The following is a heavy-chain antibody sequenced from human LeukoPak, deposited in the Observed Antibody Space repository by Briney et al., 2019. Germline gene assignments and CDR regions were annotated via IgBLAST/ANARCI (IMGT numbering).Heavy chain of an antibody. CDR2: TSGSGSST. Sequence: GGSLRLSCTASGFSFSSYAMSWVRQGPGKGLEWVSATSGSGSSTYYADSVKGRFTISRDNSKNTLYLQMNSLRAEDTALYYCAKDPPSVVANAFHIWGQGTMVTVSS. V-gene: IGHV3-23*01. CDR1: GFSFSSYA. CDR3: AKDPPSVVANAFHI. J-gene: IGHJ3*02. D-gene: IGHD5-12*01.